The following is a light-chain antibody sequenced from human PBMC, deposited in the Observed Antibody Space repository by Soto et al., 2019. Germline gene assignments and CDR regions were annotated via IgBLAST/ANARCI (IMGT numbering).Light chain of an antibody. V-gene: IGLV2-14*01. CDR2: EVT. Sequence: QSVLTQPASVSGSPGQSITISCTGTSSDIGRYNFVSWYQQHPGKAPKLLVYEVTNRPSGGSNRFSGSKSGNTASLTIFGLQTEDEADYYCSSYTSVTTFVVFGTGTKLTVL. CDR3: SSYTSVTTFVV. J-gene: IGLJ1*01. CDR1: SSDIGRYNF.